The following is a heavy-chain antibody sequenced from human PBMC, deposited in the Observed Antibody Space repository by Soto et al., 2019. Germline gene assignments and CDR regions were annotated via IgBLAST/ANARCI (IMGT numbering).Heavy chain of an antibody. V-gene: IGHV5-51*01. CDR3: ARYSIAALLAYYYGMDV. Sequence: PRGSLKISCKGSGYSFTSYWIGWVRQMPGKGLEWMGIIYPGDSDTRYSPSFQGQVTISADKSISTAYLQWSSLKASDTAMYYCARYSIAALLAYYYGMDVWGQGTTVTVSS. CDR1: GYSFTSYW. J-gene: IGHJ6*02. CDR2: IYPGDSDT. D-gene: IGHD6-6*01.